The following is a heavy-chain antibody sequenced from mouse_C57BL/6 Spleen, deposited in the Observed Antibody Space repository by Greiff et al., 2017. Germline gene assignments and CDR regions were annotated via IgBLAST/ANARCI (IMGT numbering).Heavy chain of an antibody. Sequence: QVQLQQSGPELVKPGASVKISCKASGYTFTDYYINWVKQRPGQGLEWIGWIFPGSGSTYYNEKFKGKATLTVDKSSSTAYMLLSSLTSEDSAVYFCAREGGYGSSYEDAMDYWGQGTSVTVSS. D-gene: IGHD1-1*01. CDR2: IFPGSGST. CDR3: AREGGYGSSYEDAMDY. CDR1: GYTFTDYY. V-gene: IGHV1-75*01. J-gene: IGHJ4*01.